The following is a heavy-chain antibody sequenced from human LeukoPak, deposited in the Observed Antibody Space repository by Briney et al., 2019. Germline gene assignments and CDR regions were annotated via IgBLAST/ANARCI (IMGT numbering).Heavy chain of an antibody. CDR3: ATTSTGYSSTSCYLTRYYGMDV. J-gene: IGHJ6*02. Sequence: ASVKVSCKASGGTFSSYAISWVRQAPGQGLEWMGGIIPIFGTANYAQKFQGRVTITADESTSTAYMELSSLRSEDTAVYYCATTSTGYSSTSCYLTRYYGMDVWGQGTTVTVSS. CDR1: GGTFSSYA. V-gene: IGHV1-69*13. D-gene: IGHD2-2*01. CDR2: IIPIFGTA.